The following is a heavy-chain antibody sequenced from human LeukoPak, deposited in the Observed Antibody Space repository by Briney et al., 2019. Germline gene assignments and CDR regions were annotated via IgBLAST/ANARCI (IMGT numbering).Heavy chain of an antibody. CDR3: AGYHAYGVTTPPLGY. D-gene: IGHD4-17*01. V-gene: IGHV4-38-2*02. CDR1: AYSISSGYY. CDR2: IYHGGST. J-gene: IGHJ4*02. Sequence: SETLSLTCTVSAYSISSGYYWGWIRQPPGKGLEWIGSIYHGGSTYYNPSLKSRVTISVDTSKNYFPLKLSSVTAADTAVYYCAGYHAYGVTTPPLGYWGQGTLVTVSS.